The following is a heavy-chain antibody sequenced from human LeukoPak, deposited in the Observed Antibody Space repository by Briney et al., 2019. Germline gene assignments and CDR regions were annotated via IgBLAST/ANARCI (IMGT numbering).Heavy chain of an antibody. CDR2: ISNDGTNK. CDR3: ARDTGSQDSSSWYGAVDY. D-gene: IGHD6-13*01. V-gene: IGHV3-30-3*01. J-gene: IGHJ4*02. Sequence: GGSLRLSCAASGFTFSSYAMHWVRQAPGKGLEWVAVISNDGTNKYYADSVRGRFTISRDNSKNTLYLQMNSLRVEDTAVYYCARDTGSQDSSSWYGAVDYWGQGTLVTVSS. CDR1: GFTFSSYA.